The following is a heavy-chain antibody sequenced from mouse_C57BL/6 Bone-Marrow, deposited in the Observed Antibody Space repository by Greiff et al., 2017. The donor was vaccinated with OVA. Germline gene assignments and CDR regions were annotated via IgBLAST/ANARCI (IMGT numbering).Heavy chain of an antibody. Sequence: QVQLKESGAELARPGASVKLSCKASGYTFTSYGISWVKQRTGQGLEWIGEIYPRSGNTYYNEKFKGKATLTSDTSSSTAYMQLSSLTSEDSAIYFCARDGYYYFDYWGQGTTLTVSS. CDR3: ARDGYYYFDY. CDR2: IYPRSGNT. J-gene: IGHJ2*01. V-gene: IGHV1-81*01. CDR1: GYTFTSYG. D-gene: IGHD2-3*01.